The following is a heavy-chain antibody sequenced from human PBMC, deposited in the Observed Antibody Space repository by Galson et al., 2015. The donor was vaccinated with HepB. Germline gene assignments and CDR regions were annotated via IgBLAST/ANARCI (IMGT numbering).Heavy chain of an antibody. Sequence: SLRLSCAASGFTFSSYSMNWVRQAPGKGLEWVSSISSSSYIYYADSVKGRFTISRDNAKNSLYLQMNSLRAEDTAVYYCARDQAARPVSGAFDIWGQGTMVTVSS. CDR2: ISSSSYI. D-gene: IGHD6-6*01. CDR3: ARDQAARPVSGAFDI. V-gene: IGHV3-21*01. CDR1: GFTFSSYS. J-gene: IGHJ3*02.